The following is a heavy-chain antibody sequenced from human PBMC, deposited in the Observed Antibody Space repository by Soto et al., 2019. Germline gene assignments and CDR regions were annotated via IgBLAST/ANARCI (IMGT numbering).Heavy chain of an antibody. Sequence: QVQLQPCGAGLLKPSETLSLTCAVYGGSFSGYYWSWIRQPLGKGLEWIGEINHSGSTNYNPSLTRRVAISVVTSKDQFSLELSSVTAADTAVSYCARAPDLDIVVVVALYGYYFDYWGQGTMVAVAS. CDR3: ARAPDLDIVVVVALYGYYFDY. J-gene: IGHJ4*02. CDR2: INHSGST. D-gene: IGHD2-15*01. V-gene: IGHV4-34*01. CDR1: GGSFSGYY.